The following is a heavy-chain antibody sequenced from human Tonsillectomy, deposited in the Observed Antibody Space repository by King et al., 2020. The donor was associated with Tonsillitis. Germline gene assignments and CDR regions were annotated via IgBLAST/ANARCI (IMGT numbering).Heavy chain of an antibody. CDR2: KYFMGNT. CDR3: ARRRDRYSRPHFDF. J-gene: IGHJ4*02. V-gene: IGHV4-39*01. CDR1: GDSARSNSNY. Sequence: QLQESGPGLVKPSETLSLTCTVSGDSARSNSNYWAWIRQPPGRGLGWIGSKYFMGNTYYSPSLEGRVSISADTSKNELPLKLTSVTAADTAVYFCARRRDRYSRPHFDFWGQGALVTVSS. D-gene: IGHD6-13*01.